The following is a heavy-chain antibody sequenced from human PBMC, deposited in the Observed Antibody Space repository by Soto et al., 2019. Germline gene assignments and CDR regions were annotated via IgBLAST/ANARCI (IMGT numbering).Heavy chain of an antibody. CDR2: ISAYNGNT. CDR3: ARVRNYRSPNDVALDI. J-gene: IGHJ3*02. V-gene: IGHV1-18*01. CDR1: GYTFTSYG. D-gene: IGHD1-1*01. Sequence: ASVKVSCKASGYTFTSYGISWVRQAPGQGLEWMGWISAYNGNTNYAQKLQGRVTMTTDTSTSTAYMELRSLRSDDTAVYYCARVRNYRSPNDVALDIRGQGTMVTVSS.